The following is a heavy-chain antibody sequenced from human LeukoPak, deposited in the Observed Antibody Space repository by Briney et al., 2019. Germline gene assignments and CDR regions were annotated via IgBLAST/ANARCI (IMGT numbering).Heavy chain of an antibody. CDR3: ARRDCSSTSCYVAY. CDR2: IYYSGST. Sequence: PSETLSLTCTVSGGSIGSYYWSWIRQPPGKGLEWIGYIYYSGSTNYNPSLKSRVTISVDTSKNQFSLKLSSVTAADTAVYYCARRDCSSTSCYVAYWGQGTLVTVSS. CDR1: GGSIGSYY. V-gene: IGHV4-59*08. J-gene: IGHJ4*02. D-gene: IGHD2-2*01.